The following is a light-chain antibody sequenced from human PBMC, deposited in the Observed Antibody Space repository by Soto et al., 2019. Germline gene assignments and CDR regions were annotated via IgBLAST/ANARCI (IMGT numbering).Light chain of an antibody. V-gene: IGKV3-20*01. CDR1: QSVSSY. CDR2: DAS. CDR3: QQYGSSGT. Sequence: EIVLTQSPATLSLSPGEGATVSCRASQSVSSYLAWYQQKPGQAPRLLIYDASSRATGIPDRFSGGGSGTDFTLTISRLEPEDFAVYYCQQYGSSGTFGQGTKVDIK. J-gene: IGKJ1*01.